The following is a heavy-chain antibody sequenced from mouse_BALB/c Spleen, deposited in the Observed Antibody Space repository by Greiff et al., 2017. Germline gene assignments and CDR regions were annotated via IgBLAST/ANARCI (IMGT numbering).Heavy chain of an antibody. Sequence: VQLKQSGPGLVQPSQSLSITCTVSGFSLTSYGVHWVRQSPGKGLEWLGVIWSGGSTDYNAAFISRLSISKDNSKSQVFFKMNSLQANDTAIYYCARNNRRYFDVWGAGTTVTVSS. V-gene: IGHV2-2*02. CDR3: ARNNRRYFDV. CDR2: IWSGGST. J-gene: IGHJ1*01. CDR1: GFSLTSYG.